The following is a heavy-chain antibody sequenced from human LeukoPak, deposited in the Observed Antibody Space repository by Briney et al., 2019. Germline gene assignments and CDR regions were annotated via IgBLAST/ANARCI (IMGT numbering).Heavy chain of an antibody. CDR2: FSSSGSTI. CDR1: GFTFSSYE. CDR3: VRSRSYCSGGSCYEPDY. J-gene: IGHJ4*02. D-gene: IGHD2-15*01. V-gene: IGHV3-48*03. Sequence: GSLRPSCAASGFTFSSYEMNWVRQAPGKGLEWVSYFSSSGSTIYYADSVKGRFTISRDNAKNSLYLQMNSLRVEDTAVYYCVRSRSYCSGGSCYEPDYWGQGTLVTVSS.